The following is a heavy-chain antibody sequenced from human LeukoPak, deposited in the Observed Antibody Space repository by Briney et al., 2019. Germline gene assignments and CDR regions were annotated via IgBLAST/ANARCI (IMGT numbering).Heavy chain of an antibody. CDR2: ITSNGGST. D-gene: IGHD4-23*01. V-gene: IGHV3-64D*08. CDR1: GFTFSSYA. Sequence: GGSLRLSCSASGFTFSSYAMHWVRQAPGKGLEYVSAITSNGGSTYYAGSVKGRFTISRDSSKNTLYLQMSSLRPEDTAVYYCVKGDYGGNYRGAFDIWGQGTMVTVSS. J-gene: IGHJ3*02. CDR3: VKGDYGGNYRGAFDI.